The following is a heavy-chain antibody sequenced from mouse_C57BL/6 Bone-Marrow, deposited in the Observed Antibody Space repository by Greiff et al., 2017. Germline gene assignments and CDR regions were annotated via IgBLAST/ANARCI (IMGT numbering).Heavy chain of an antibody. CDR2: IHPSDSDT. V-gene: IGHV1-74*01. CDR1: GYTFTSYW. CDR3: AMTYDPWFAY. J-gene: IGHJ3*01. D-gene: IGHD2-3*01. Sequence: QVQLQQPGAELVKPGASVKVSCKASGYTFTSYWMHWVKQRPGQGLEWIGRIHPSDSDTNYNQKFKGKATLTVDKSSSTAYMQRSSLTSEDAAVYYCAMTYDPWFAYWGQGTLVTVSA.